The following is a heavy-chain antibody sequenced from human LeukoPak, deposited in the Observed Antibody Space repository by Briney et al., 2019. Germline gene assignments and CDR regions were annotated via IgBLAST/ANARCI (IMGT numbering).Heavy chain of an antibody. CDR1: GFTYSRYA. V-gene: IGHV3-23*01. Sequence: GGSLTLSCAASGFTYSRYAMRWVRQPPGKGLGWVSAISGSGGSTYYADSVKGRFTISRDNSKNTLYLQMNSLRAEDTAVYYCAKDLGYSSSWYYFDYWGQGTLVTVSS. CDR2: ISGSGGST. J-gene: IGHJ4*02. D-gene: IGHD6-13*01. CDR3: AKDLGYSSSWYYFDY.